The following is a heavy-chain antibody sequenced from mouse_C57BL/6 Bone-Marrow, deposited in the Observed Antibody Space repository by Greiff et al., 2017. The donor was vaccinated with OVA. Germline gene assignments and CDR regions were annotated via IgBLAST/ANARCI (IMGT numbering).Heavy chain of an antibody. CDR2: IDPETGGT. J-gene: IGHJ4*01. D-gene: IGHD1-1*01. CDR1: GYTFTDYE. Sequence: QVHVKQSGAELVRPGASVTLSCKASGYTFTDYEMHWVKQTPVHGLEWIGAIDPETGGTAYNQKFKGKAILTADKSSSTAYMELRSLTSEDSAVHYCTRPLRYAMDYWGQGTSVTVSS. V-gene: IGHV1-15*01. CDR3: TRPLRYAMDY.